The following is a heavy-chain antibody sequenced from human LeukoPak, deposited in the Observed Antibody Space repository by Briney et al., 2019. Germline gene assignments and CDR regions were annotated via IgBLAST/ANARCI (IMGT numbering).Heavy chain of an antibody. V-gene: IGHV4-34*01. CDR3: ARDRYPAYYSNWFDP. J-gene: IGHJ5*02. CDR1: GGSFSGYY. CDR2: INHSGST. D-gene: IGHD3-10*01. Sequence: SETLSLTCAAYGGSFSGYYWSWIRQPPGKGLEWIGEINHSGSTNYNPSLKSRVTISVDTSKNQFSLKLSSVTAADTAVYYCARDRYPAYYSNWFDPWGQGTLVTVSS.